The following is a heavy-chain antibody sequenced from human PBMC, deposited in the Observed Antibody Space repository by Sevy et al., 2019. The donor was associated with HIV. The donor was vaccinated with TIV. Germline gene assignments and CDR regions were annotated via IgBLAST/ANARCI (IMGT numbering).Heavy chain of an antibody. D-gene: IGHD4-17*01. CDR3: ARDLPPSATTVAHFDC. CDR1: GFPFSSYV. J-gene: IGHJ4*02. Sequence: GGSLRLSCTASGFPFSSYVMNWVRQAPGKGLEWVSYITNSGTTKYYSDSVKGRFTISRDNARNSLYLQMNSLRAEDTAVYYCARDLPPSATTVAHFDCWGQGTLVTVSS. V-gene: IGHV3-48*03. CDR2: ITNSGTTK.